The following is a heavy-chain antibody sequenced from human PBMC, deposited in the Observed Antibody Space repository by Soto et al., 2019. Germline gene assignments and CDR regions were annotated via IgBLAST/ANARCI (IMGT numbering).Heavy chain of an antibody. Sequence: GGSLRLSCAASGFTFSSYAMSWVRQAPGKGLEWVSAISGSGGSTYYADSVKGRFTISRDNSKNTLYLQMNSLRAENPAVYYCAKPLARGSGPFDYWGQGALVTDSS. CDR3: AKPLARGSGPFDY. V-gene: IGHV3-23*01. J-gene: IGHJ4*02. CDR2: ISGSGGST. D-gene: IGHD2-15*01. CDR1: GFTFSSYA.